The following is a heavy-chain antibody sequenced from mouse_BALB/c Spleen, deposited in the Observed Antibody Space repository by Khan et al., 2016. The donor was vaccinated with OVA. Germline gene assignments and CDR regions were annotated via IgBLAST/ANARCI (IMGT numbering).Heavy chain of an antibody. CDR1: GFNIKDTY. CDR2: IDPANGYT. Sequence: VQLKESGAELVKPGASVKLSCTASGFNIKDTYMHWVKQRPEQGLEWLGRIDPANGYTKYDPKFQGKATITADTSSNTAYLQLSSLTSEDTAVYYCARDYWDVFAYWGQGTLVTVSA. J-gene: IGHJ3*01. D-gene: IGHD4-1*01. CDR3: ARDYWDVFAY. V-gene: IGHV14-3*02.